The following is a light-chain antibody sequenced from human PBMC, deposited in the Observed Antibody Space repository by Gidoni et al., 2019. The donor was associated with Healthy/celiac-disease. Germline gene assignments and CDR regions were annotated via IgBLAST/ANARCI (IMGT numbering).Light chain of an antibody. V-gene: IGKV2-28*01. J-gene: IGKJ2*01. Sequence: DIVMTQSPLPLPVTPGEPASISCRPSQCLLHSNGYNYLYWYLHKPGKSPQLLIYLGSNRASGCPDRVSGSGSGTDFTLKISRVEGEDVGVYYCMQALQTPYTFGQGTKREIK. CDR2: LGS. CDR3: MQALQTPYT. CDR1: QCLLHSNGYNY.